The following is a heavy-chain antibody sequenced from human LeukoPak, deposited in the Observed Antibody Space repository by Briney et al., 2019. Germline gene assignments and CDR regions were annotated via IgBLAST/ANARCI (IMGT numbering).Heavy chain of an antibody. J-gene: IGHJ4*02. D-gene: IGHD6-13*01. CDR3: VGEISAAGYFDC. Sequence: GGSLRLSCAASGFTFSSFSMNWVRQAPGKGLEWVAVIWYDGSKNSSADSVKGRFTISRDNSKNTLYLQMYSLRAEDTAIYYCVGEISAAGYFDCWGQGTQVTVSS. CDR2: IWYDGSKN. V-gene: IGHV3-33*08. CDR1: GFTFSSFS.